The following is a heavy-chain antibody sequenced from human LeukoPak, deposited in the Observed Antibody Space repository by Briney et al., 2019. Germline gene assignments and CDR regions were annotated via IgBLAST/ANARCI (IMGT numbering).Heavy chain of an antibody. CDR2: IIPIFGTA. CDR3: ARDKFGGYGDNWFDP. CDR1: GGTFSSYT. V-gene: IGHV1-69*05. D-gene: IGHD5-12*01. J-gene: IGHJ5*02. Sequence: SVKVSCKASGGTFSSYTISWVRQAPGQGLEWMGRIIPIFGTANYAQKFQGRVTITTDESTSTAYMELSSLRSEDTAVYYCARDKFGGYGDNWFDPWGQGTLVTVSS.